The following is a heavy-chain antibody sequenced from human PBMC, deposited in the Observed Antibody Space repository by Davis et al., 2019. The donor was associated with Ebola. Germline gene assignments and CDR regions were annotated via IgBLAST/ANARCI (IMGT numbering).Heavy chain of an antibody. Sequence: GESLKISCAASGFTFDDYAMHWVRQAPGKGLEWVSAISGSGGSTYYADSVKGRFTISRDNSKNTLYLQMNSLRAEDTAVYYCAKRVYGMDVWGQGTTVTVSS. J-gene: IGHJ6*02. V-gene: IGHV3-23*01. CDR2: ISGSGGST. CDR1: GFTFDDYA. CDR3: AKRVYGMDV.